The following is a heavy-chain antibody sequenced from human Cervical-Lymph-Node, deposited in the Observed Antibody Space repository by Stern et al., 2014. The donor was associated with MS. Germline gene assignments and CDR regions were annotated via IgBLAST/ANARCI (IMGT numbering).Heavy chain of an antibody. CDR1: GGSMRNGDYY. J-gene: IGHJ6*02. CDR2: ISYLGSS. D-gene: IGHD3-10*01. V-gene: IGHV4-39*01. CDR3: ARQHARSRSFYLSPMDV. Sequence: QVQLQESGPGLVKPSETLSLTCTVSGGSMRNGDYYWAWVRQSPDKGLEXIACISYLGSSFHNPSLKSRVTMSVDTWNSPFSVQLTAVTAADTAIYYCARQHARSRSFYLSPMDVWGQGTTVIVSS.